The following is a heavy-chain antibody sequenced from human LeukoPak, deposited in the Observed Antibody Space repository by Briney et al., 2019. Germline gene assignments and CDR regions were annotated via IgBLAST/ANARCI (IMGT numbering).Heavy chain of an antibody. J-gene: IGHJ6*02. V-gene: IGHV3-7*03. Sequence: GGSLRLSCAASGFTLSNHWMTWVRQVPGRGPEWVANVNRDGSETYYLDSVKGRFTISKDNAKNSLCLQMNSLRAEDTALYHCARSNGMDVWGQGTTVIVSS. CDR1: GFTLSNHW. D-gene: IGHD2/OR15-2a*01. CDR3: ARSNGMDV. CDR2: VNRDGSET.